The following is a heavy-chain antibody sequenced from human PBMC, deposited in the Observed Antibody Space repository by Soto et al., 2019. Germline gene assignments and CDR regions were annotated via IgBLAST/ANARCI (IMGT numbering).Heavy chain of an antibody. CDR1: GFTFSSYS. CDR2: ISSSSSTI. D-gene: IGHD2-2*01. V-gene: IGHV3-48*02. Sequence: GSLRLSCAASGFTFSSYSMNWVRQAPGKGLEWVSYISSSSSTIYYADSVKGRFTISRDNAKNSLYLQMNSLRDEDTAVYYCARVDVVVPAATLGSYGMDVWGQGTTVTVSS. CDR3: ARVDVVVPAATLGSYGMDV. J-gene: IGHJ6*02.